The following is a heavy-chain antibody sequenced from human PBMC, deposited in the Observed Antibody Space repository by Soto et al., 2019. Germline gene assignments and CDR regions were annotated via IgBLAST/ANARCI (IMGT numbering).Heavy chain of an antibody. CDR2: IYHTGTT. J-gene: IGHJ5*02. Sequence: QLQLQESGPGLVKPSETLSPTCTISGGTINSPFYYWGWIRQPPGKDLEWIGSIYHTGTTFYNPSLNSRVTISVDTSKDQFSLKLRSVTAADTAVYFCARQKWEQPKWFDPWGQGTRVIVSS. D-gene: IGHD1-26*01. CDR3: ARQKWEQPKWFDP. V-gene: IGHV4-39*01. CDR1: GGTINSPFYY.